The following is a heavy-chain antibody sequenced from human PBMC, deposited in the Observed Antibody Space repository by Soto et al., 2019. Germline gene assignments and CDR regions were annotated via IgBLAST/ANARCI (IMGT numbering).Heavy chain of an antibody. Sequence: QVQLVESGGGVVQPGRSLRLSCAASGFTFRSYAMHWVRQAPGKGLEWVAVISYDGSNKHYADSVKGRFTISRDNSKNTVYLTMNSLRAEDTAVYYCARAGGPYIVVVVAATFDNWGQGTLVTVSS. CDR2: ISYDGSNK. J-gene: IGHJ4*02. CDR1: GFTFRSYA. V-gene: IGHV3-30-3*01. D-gene: IGHD2-15*01. CDR3: ARAGGPYIVVVVAATFDN.